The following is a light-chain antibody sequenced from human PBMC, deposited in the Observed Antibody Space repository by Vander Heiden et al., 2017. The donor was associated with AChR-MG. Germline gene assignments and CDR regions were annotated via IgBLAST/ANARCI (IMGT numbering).Light chain of an antibody. CDR1: SPNIGAGYD. Sequence: QSVLTQPPSVSGAPGQRVTISCTGSSPNIGAGYDVHWYQQLPGTAPKLLIYGNSKRPSGVPDRFSGSKSGTSASLAITGLQAEDEADYYCQSYDSSLSAAVFGGGTKLNGL. V-gene: IGLV1-40*01. CDR3: QSYDSSLSAAV. CDR2: GNS. J-gene: IGLJ2*01.